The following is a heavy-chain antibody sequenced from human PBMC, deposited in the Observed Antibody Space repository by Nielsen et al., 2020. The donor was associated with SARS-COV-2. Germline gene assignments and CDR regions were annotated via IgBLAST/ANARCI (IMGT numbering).Heavy chain of an antibody. D-gene: IGHD2-15*01. V-gene: IGHV3-30-3*01. CDR1: GFTFSSYA. CDR2: ISYDGSNK. Sequence: GGSLRLSCAASGFTFSSYAMHWARQAPGKGLEWVAVISYDGSNKYYADSVKGRFTISRDNSKNTLYLQMNSLRAEDTAVYYCARDLSGVVAATSMADYWGQGTLVTASS. J-gene: IGHJ4*02. CDR3: ARDLSGVVAATSMADY.